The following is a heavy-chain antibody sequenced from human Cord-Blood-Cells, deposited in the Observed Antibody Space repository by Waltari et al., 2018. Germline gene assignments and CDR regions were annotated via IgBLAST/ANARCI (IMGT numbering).Heavy chain of an antibody. D-gene: IGHD6-13*01. CDR2: INPNSGGT. V-gene: IGHV1-2*02. J-gene: IGHJ4*02. CDR3: ARLFGRGSSSWYVHNFDY. CDR1: GYTFTGYY. Sequence: QVQLVQSGAEVKKPGASVKVSCKASGYTFTGYYMHWLRQAPGQGLEWMGWINPNSGGTNYAQKFQGRVTMTRDTSISTAYMELSRLRSDDTAVYYCARLFGRGSSSWYVHNFDYWGQGTLVTVSS.